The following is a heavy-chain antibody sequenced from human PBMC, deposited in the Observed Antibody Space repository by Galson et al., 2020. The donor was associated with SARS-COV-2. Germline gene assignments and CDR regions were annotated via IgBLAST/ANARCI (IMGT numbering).Heavy chain of an antibody. J-gene: IGHJ4*02. Sequence: SETLSLTCAVSGGSISSSNWWSWVRQPPGKGLEWIGEIYHSGSTNYNPSLKSRVTISVDKSKNQFSLKLSSVTAADTAVYYCASSHRGFLEWLLFDYWGQGTLVTVSS. D-gene: IGHD3-3*01. CDR2: IYHSGST. CDR3: ASSHRGFLEWLLFDY. CDR1: GGSISSSNW. V-gene: IGHV4-4*02.